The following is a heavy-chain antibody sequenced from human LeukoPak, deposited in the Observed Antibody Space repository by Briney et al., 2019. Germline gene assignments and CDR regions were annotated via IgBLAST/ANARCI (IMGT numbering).Heavy chain of an antibody. D-gene: IGHD3-10*01. CDR2: IHNSGTT. J-gene: IGHJ4*02. V-gene: IGHV4-34*01. Sequence: PSETLSLTCAVSGGPFSGYFWSWLRQSSGKGLEWIGEIHNSGTTNYNPSLNSRVTISEDTSKNHFYLNLSSVTAADTAVYYCARRYYYNLGSFPFDFWGQGTLVTVSS. CDR3: ARRYYYNLGSFPFDF. CDR1: GGPFSGYF.